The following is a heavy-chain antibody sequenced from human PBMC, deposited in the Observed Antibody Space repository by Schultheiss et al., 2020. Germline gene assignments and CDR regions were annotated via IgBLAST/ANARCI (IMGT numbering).Heavy chain of an antibody. CDR3: AKEYSSSFLSALRYYYYGMDV. Sequence: GGSLRLSCAASGFTFSDYYMSWVRQAPGKGLEWVSAISGSGGSTYYADSVKGRFTISRDNSKNTLYLQMNSLRAEDTAVYYCAKEYSSSFLSALRYYYYGMDVWGQGTTVNGYS. J-gene: IGHJ6*02. D-gene: IGHD6-6*01. V-gene: IGHV3-23*01. CDR2: ISGSGGST. CDR1: GFTFSDYY.